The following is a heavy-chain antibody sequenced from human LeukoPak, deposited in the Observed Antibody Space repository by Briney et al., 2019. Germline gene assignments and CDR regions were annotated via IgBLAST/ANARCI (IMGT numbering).Heavy chain of an antibody. CDR1: GFTFSSYG. CDR2: ISYDGSNK. V-gene: IGHV3-30*18. J-gene: IGHJ4*02. CDR3: AKADGYCSSTSCQYFDY. D-gene: IGHD2-2*03. Sequence: PGGSLRLSCAASGFTFSSYGMHWVRQAPGKGLEWVAVISYDGSNKYYADSVKGRLTISRDNSKNTLYLQMNSLRAEDTAVYYCAKADGYCSSTSCQYFDYWGQGTLVAVSS.